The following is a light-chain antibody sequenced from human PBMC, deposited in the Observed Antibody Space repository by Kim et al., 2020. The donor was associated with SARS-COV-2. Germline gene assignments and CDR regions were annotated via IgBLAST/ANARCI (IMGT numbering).Light chain of an antibody. CDR2: AAS. CDR3: QQSYSLVT. V-gene: IGKV1-39*01. CDR1: QNIGKN. Sequence: DIQMTQYPSSLSASVGDRVTINCRASQNIGKNLNWYQQKSGKVPKLLIFAASFLQTGVPSRFSGSGSGTDFTLSINSLHPEDIATYYCQQSYSLVTFGGGTKVDIK. J-gene: IGKJ4*01.